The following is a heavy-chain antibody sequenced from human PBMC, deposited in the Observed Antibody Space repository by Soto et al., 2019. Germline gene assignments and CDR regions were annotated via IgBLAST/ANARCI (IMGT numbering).Heavy chain of an antibody. CDR2: IYYSGST. CDR1: GGSISSYY. CDR3: AIVWGYYFDF. J-gene: IGHJ4*02. Sequence: QVQLQESGPGLVKPSETLSLTCTVSGGSISSYYWSWIRQPPGKGLEWIGYIYYSGSTNYNPSIKTRVTITVDTSKNQFSLKPSSVTAADTAVYYCAIVWGYYFDFWGQGTLVTVSS. D-gene: IGHD2-21*01. V-gene: IGHV4-59*01.